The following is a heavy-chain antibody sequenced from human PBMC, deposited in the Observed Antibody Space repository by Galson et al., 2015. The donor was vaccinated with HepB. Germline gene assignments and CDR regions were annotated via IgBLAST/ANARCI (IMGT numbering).Heavy chain of an antibody. CDR3: ARDGIAAGYYMDV. J-gene: IGHJ6*03. D-gene: IGHD6-13*01. CDR1: GFRFRSYA. CDR2: IWYDGSNK. Sequence: SLRLSCAASGFRFRSYAMTWVRQAPGKGLEWVAVIWYDGSNKYYADSVKGRFTISRDNSKNTLYLQMNSLRTEDTAVYYCARDGIAAGYYMDVWGKGTTVTVSS. V-gene: IGHV3-33*08.